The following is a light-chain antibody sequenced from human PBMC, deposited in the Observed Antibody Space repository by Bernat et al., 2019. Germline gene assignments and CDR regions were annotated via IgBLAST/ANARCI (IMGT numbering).Light chain of an antibody. CDR1: QSVRTY. J-gene: IGKJ4*01. Sequence: EIVFTQSPATLSLSPGERATLSCRASQSVRTYLAWYQQKPGQAPSLLMSDASNRATGIPARFSGSGFGTDFTLTISSLEPEDSALYYCQQSNNWPLTFGGGTKVEIK. CDR2: DAS. CDR3: QQSNNWPLT. V-gene: IGKV3-11*01.